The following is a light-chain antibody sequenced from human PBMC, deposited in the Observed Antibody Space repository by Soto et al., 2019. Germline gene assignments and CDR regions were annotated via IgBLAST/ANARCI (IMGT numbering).Light chain of an antibody. J-gene: IGLJ2*01. Sequence: QSVLTQPASVSGSPGQSITISCTGSSSDVGGYSYVSWYQHHPGKAPKLIIYEVFNRPSGVSYRFSGSKSGNTASLTISGLQAEDEADYYCSSYASTSTLLFGGGTKLTVL. CDR2: EVF. CDR1: SSDVGGYSY. CDR3: SSYASTSTLL. V-gene: IGLV2-14*01.